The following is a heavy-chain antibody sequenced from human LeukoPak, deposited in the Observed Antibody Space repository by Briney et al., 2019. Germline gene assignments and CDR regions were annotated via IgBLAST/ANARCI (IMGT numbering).Heavy chain of an antibody. CDR1: GGSISSSTYY. V-gene: IGHV4-39*07. D-gene: IGHD2-21*01. CDR3: ARARRDGGALRGFDP. Sequence: PSETLSLTCTVSGGSISSSTYYWGWIRQPPGKGLEWIGSIYYSGSTYYNPSLKSRVTISVDTSKNQFSLKLSSVTAADTAVYYCARARRDGGALRGFDPWGQGTLVTVSS. CDR2: IYYSGST. J-gene: IGHJ5*02.